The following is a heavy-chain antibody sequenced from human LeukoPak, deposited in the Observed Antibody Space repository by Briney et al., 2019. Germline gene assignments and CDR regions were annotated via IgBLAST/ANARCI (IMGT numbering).Heavy chain of an antibody. D-gene: IGHD6-13*01. J-gene: IGHJ6*04. V-gene: IGHV3-30*04. CDR2: ISFDGSNK. Sequence: PGGSLRLSCAASGFTFSSYAMHWVRQAPGKGLEWVAVISFDGSNKYNADSVKGRFTISRDNSKNTLYLQMNGLRAEDSAVFYCARGHRSSWLNYYYYGMDVWGKGTTVTVSS. CDR1: GFTFSSYA. CDR3: ARGHRSSWLNYYYYGMDV.